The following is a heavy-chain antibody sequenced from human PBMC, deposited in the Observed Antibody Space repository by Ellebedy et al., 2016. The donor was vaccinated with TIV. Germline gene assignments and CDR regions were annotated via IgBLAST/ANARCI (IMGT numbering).Heavy chain of an antibody. CDR2: IKQDGSEK. D-gene: IGHD3-10*01. Sequence: GESLKISCAASGFTFTKYWLSWVRQAPGKGLEWVANIKQDGSEKDYVDSVKGRFTISRDNAKNSLYLQMNSLRAEDTAVYYCAREGVGGFDYWGQGTLVTVSS. CDR3: AREGVGGFDY. V-gene: IGHV3-7*03. CDR1: GFTFTKYW. J-gene: IGHJ4*02.